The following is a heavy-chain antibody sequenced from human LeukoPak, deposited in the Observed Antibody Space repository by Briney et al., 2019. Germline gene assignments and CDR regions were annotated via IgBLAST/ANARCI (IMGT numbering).Heavy chain of an antibody. J-gene: IGHJ6*02. CDR1: GYTFTSYD. CDR3: ATRGQWFGSGEDGMDV. D-gene: IGHD3-10*01. CDR2: MNPNSGNT. V-gene: IGHV1-8*01. Sequence: ASVKVSCKASGYTFTSYDINWVRQATGQGLEWMGWMNPNSGNTGYAQKFQGRVTMTRNTSISTAYMELSSLRSEGTAVYYCATRGQWFGSGEDGMDVWGQGTTVTVSS.